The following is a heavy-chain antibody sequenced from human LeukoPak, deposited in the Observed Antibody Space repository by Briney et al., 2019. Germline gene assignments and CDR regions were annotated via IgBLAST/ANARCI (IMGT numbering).Heavy chain of an antibody. V-gene: IGHV1-2*02. CDR2: INPNSGGT. Sequence: PGASVKVSCKASGYTFTGYYMHWVRQAPGQGLEWMGWINPNSGGTNYAQKFQGRVTMTRDTSISTAYMELSRLRSDDTAVYYCARAAYCGGDCYSPRLFDYWGQGTLVTVSS. J-gene: IGHJ4*02. CDR3: ARAAYCGGDCYSPRLFDY. D-gene: IGHD2-21*02. CDR1: GYTFTGYY.